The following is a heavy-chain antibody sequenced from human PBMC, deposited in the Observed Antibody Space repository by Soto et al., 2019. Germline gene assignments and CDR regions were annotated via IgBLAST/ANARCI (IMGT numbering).Heavy chain of an antibody. V-gene: IGHV3-23*01. J-gene: IGHJ4*02. CDR1: GFTFSSYA. CDR3: AKLRPYGDYEVYFDY. D-gene: IGHD4-17*01. CDR2: ISGGGGST. Sequence: EVQLLESGGGLVQPGGSLRLSCAASGFTFSSYAMSWVRQAPGKGLEWVSAISGGGGSTYYVDSVRGRFTISRDNSKSTLYLQMDNLRAEDTAVYYCAKLRPYGDYEVYFDYWGQGTLVTVSS.